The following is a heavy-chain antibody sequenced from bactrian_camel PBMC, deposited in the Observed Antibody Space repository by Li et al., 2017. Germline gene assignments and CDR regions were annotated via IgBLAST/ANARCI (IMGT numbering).Heavy chain of an antibody. J-gene: IGHJ4*01. CDR2: ISGDGQRT. CDR3: GPSMAVDEYNY. V-gene: IGHV3S40*01. Sequence: VQLVESGGGSVQAGGSLRLSCAASGSNNIWYYMGWFRQTPGKELEGLAAISGDGQRTEYSPSVNGRFTISRDKGENTVYLQLNSLKTEDMAMYYCGPSMAVDEYNYWGQGTQVTVS. CDR1: GSNNIWYY. D-gene: IGHD3*01.